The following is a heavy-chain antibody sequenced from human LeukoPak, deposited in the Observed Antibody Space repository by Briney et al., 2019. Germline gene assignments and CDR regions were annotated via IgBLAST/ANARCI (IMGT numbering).Heavy chain of an antibody. CDR3: ARASGPDLRTVDH. Sequence: SQTLSLTCAISGDGVSSNSAAWAWIRQSPSRGLEWLGRTYYRSNWYNDYAVSVKSRITINPDTSKNQFSLQLNSVTPEDTAVYYCARASGPDLRTVDHWGQGTLVTVSS. V-gene: IGHV6-1*01. J-gene: IGHJ4*02. CDR1: GDGVSSNSAA. CDR2: TYYRSNWYN. D-gene: IGHD1-14*01.